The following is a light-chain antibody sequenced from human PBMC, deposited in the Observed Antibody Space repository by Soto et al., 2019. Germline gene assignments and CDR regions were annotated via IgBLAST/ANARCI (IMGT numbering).Light chain of an antibody. CDR1: QSISSW. Sequence: DIQMTQSPSTLSASVGDRVTITCRASQSISSWLAWYQQKPGKAPKLLVYKASSLESGVPSRFSGSGSGTEFTLTISSLQPDDFATYYCQQYNRYSTFGKGTKVEIE. CDR2: KAS. V-gene: IGKV1-5*03. CDR3: QQYNRYST. J-gene: IGKJ1*01.